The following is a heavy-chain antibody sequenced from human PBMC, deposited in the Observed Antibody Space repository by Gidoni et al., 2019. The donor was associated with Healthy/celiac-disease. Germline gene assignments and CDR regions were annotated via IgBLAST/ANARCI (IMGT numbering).Heavy chain of an antibody. D-gene: IGHD3-10*01. CDR3: ARADSGSYDYYYYMDV. V-gene: IGHV4-59*01. Sequence: QVQLQESGPGLVKPSETLSLTCTVSGGSISSYYWSWIRQPPGKGLEWIGYIYYSGSTNYNPSLKSRVTISVDTSKNQFSLKLSSVTAADTAVYYCARADSGSYDYYYYMDVWGKGTTVTVSS. CDR2: IYYSGST. J-gene: IGHJ6*03. CDR1: GGSISSYY.